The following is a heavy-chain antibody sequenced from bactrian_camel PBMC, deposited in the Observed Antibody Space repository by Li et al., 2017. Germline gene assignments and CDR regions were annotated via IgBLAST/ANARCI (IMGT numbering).Heavy chain of an antibody. J-gene: IGHJ4*01. D-gene: IGHD3*01. CDR3: ATRTDCGWGSTASLLKVVYQI. CDR1: EYTESINC. V-gene: IGHV3S53*01. CDR2: IDRDGST. Sequence: HVQLVESGGGSVQAGGSLRVSCVASEYTESINCMGWYRQAPGKEREGVAYIDRDGSTTYADSVKGRFTISQDPTKNAVYLQMNTLKPEDTAMYYCATRTDCGWGSTASLLKVVYQIWGRGTQVTVS.